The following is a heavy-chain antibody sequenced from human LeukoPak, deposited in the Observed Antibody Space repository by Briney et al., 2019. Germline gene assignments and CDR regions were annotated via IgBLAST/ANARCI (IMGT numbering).Heavy chain of an antibody. CDR1: GFTFSSYE. Sequence: GGSLRLSCAASGFTFSSYEMNWVRQAPGKGLEWLSYISSSSDVIYYADSVKGRFTFSRDNARNSLYLQLNSLRVEDTAMYYCARGIDYWGQGTLVTVSS. V-gene: IGHV3-48*03. J-gene: IGHJ4*02. CDR2: ISSSSDVI. CDR3: ARGIDY.